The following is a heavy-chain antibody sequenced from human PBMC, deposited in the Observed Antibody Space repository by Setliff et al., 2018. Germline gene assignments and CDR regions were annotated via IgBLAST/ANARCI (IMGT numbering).Heavy chain of an antibody. Sequence: PSETLSLTCTVSGGSVRSHYWSWIRQPPGKEPEWIGFIFYSGDTKSNPSLKSRVTMSVDTSKNQFSLKLSSVTAADTAVYYCARGGTFRYFDFWGQGAPVTVSS. V-gene: IGHV4-59*02. D-gene: IGHD5-12*01. CDR1: GGSVRSHY. J-gene: IGHJ4*02. CDR2: IFYSGDT. CDR3: ARGGTFRYFDF.